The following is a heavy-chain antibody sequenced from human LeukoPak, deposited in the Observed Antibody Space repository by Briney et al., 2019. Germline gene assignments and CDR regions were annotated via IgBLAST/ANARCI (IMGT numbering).Heavy chain of an antibody. CDR1: GFTFSSYE. CDR2: ISSSGSTI. Sequence: GGSLRLSCAASGFTFSSYEMNWVRQAPGKGLGWVSYISSSGSTIYYADSVKGRFTISRDNAKNSLYLQMNSLRAKDTAVYYCARDDIVVVVAARNYYYGMDVWGQGTTVTISS. J-gene: IGHJ6*02. CDR3: ARDDIVVVVAARNYYYGMDV. V-gene: IGHV3-48*03. D-gene: IGHD2-15*01.